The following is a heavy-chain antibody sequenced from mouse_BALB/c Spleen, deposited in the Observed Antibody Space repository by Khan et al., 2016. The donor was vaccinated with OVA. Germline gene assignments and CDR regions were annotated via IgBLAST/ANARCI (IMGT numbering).Heavy chain of an antibody. V-gene: IGHV1-4*01. Sequence: QIQLVQSGAELARPGASVKMSCKASGYTFTSHTMHWVKQRPGQGLEWIGYINPRSGYTQYNQKFNDKAALTADISSSTTYMQLSSLTSEDSAVYYCARRTTEYALDYRGQGTSVTVSS. D-gene: IGHD2-14*01. J-gene: IGHJ4*01. CDR3: ARRTTEYALDY. CDR2: INPRSGYT. CDR1: GYTFTSHT.